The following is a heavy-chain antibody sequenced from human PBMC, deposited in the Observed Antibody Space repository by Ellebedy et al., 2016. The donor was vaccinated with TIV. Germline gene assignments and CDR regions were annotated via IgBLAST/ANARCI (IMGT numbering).Heavy chain of an antibody. V-gene: IGHV1-2*02. Sequence: ASVKVSXKASGYTFTGYYMHWVRQAPGQGLEWMGWINPNSGGTNYAQKLQGRVTMTTDTSTSTAYMELRSLRSDDTAVYYCATRSGYSSSWDYYYYGMDVWGQGTTVTVSS. CDR3: ATRSGYSSSWDYYYYGMDV. J-gene: IGHJ6*02. D-gene: IGHD6-13*01. CDR1: GYTFTGYY. CDR2: INPNSGGT.